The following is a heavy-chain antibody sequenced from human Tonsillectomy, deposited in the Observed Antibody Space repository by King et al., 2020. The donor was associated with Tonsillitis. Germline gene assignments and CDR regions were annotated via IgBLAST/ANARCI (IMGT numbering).Heavy chain of an antibody. J-gene: IGHJ4*02. CDR1: GFIVSSYA. CDR2: ISGSGSLI. CDR3: AREANTNWDRDH. Sequence: VQLVESGGALVQPGSSLRLSCAASGFIVSSYAMNWVRQAPGKGLEWISYISGSGSLIFYADSVRGRFTISRDSAKNSLYLQMTSLRDEDMAVYYCAREANTNWDRDHGGQGTLVTVSS. V-gene: IGHV3-48*02. D-gene: IGHD1-1*01.